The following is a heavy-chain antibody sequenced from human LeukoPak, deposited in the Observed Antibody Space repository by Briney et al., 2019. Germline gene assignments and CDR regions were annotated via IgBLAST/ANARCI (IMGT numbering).Heavy chain of an antibody. V-gene: IGHV1-2*02. D-gene: IGHD4-17*01. CDR3: ASLGSYGGYGAYSDY. Sequence: ASVKVSCKASGYTFTGYYMHWVRQAPGQGLEWMGWINPNSGGTNYAQKFQGRVTMTRDTSISTAYMELSRLRSDDTAVYYCASLGSYGGYGAYSDYWGQGTLVTVSS. CDR2: INPNSGGT. J-gene: IGHJ4*02. CDR1: GYTFTGYY.